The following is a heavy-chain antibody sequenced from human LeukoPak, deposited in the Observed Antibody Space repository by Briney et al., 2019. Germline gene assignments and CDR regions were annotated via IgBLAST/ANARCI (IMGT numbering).Heavy chain of an antibody. D-gene: IGHD2/OR15-2a*01. CDR2: INTYNGNA. Sequence: GASVKVSCKASGYTFTTYGISWVRQAPGQGLEWMGWINTYNGNAYSAQKFQDRVTMTRDTSTSTAYMDLRRLRSDDTAVYYCARDCNSGNCYSDSWGQGTLVTVSS. CDR1: GYTFTTYG. CDR3: ARDCNSGNCYSDS. J-gene: IGHJ4*02. V-gene: IGHV1-18*01.